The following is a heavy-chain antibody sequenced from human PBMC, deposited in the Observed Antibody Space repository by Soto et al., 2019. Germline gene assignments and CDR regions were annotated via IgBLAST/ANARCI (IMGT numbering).Heavy chain of an antibody. V-gene: IGHV3-23*01. CDR2: ISGSGGST. CDR1: GFTFSSYA. D-gene: IGHD5-12*01. J-gene: IGHJ4*02. CDR3: AKREWLRSHFDY. Sequence: GGSLRLSCAASGFTFSSYAMSWVRQAPGKGLEWVSAISGSGGSTYYADSVKGRFTISRDNSKNTLYLQMNSLRAEDTTVYYCAKREWLRSHFDYWGQGTLVTVSS.